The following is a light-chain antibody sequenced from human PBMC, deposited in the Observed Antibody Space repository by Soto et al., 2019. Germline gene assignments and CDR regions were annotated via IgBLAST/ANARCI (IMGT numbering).Light chain of an antibody. CDR1: SSNIGSNA. Sequence: QSAVTQPPSASGTPGQRVTISCSGRSSNIGSNAVNWYQQFPGKAPKVLIYNNNERPSGVPDRFSGSKSGTSASLAISWLQSEDEADYYCATWDDGLNGWVFGGGTKVTVL. V-gene: IGLV1-44*01. CDR3: ATWDDGLNGWV. CDR2: NNN. J-gene: IGLJ3*02.